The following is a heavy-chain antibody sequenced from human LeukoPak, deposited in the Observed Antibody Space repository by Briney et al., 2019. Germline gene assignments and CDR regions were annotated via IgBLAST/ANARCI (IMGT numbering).Heavy chain of an antibody. CDR1: GYAFTSYD. V-gene: IGHV1-8*01. Sequence: GASVKVPCKASGYAFTSYDINGVRQATGQGLEWMGWMNPNSGNTGYAQKFQGRVTMTRNTSISTAYMELSSLRSEDTAVYYCARRRYCSGGSCPDAFDIWGQGTMVTVSS. CDR2: MNPNSGNT. D-gene: IGHD2-15*01. J-gene: IGHJ3*02. CDR3: ARRRYCSGGSCPDAFDI.